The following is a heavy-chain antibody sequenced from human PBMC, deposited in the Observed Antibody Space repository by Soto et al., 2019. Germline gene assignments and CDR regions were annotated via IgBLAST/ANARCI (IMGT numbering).Heavy chain of an antibody. Sequence: PSETLSLTCAVSCGSISTNWWSWVRQPPGKGLEWIGEIYHSGATNYNPSLKNRVTMSVDKSQNHLSLNLNSVTAADTAVYYCARHIAVSGTRGFDFWGHGTLVTVSS. CDR2: IYHSGAT. V-gene: IGHV4-4*02. J-gene: IGHJ4*01. CDR3: ARHIAVSGTRGFDF. CDR1: CGSISTNW. D-gene: IGHD6-19*01.